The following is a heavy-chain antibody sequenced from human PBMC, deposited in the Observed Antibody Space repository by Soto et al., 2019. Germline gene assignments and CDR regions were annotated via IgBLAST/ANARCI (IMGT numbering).Heavy chain of an antibody. Sequence: ASVKVSSKSSFYTFTSYGISWLRQSPVQGLDWMGWIIAYNGNTNYAQKLQCRVTITTDTSTSTAYMELRSLRSDDTAVYYCARDRFGSSWPLAWFDPWGQGTLVTVSS. CDR2: IIAYNGNT. CDR1: FYTFTSYG. CDR3: ARDRFGSSWPLAWFDP. D-gene: IGHD6-13*01. J-gene: IGHJ5*02. V-gene: IGHV1-18*04.